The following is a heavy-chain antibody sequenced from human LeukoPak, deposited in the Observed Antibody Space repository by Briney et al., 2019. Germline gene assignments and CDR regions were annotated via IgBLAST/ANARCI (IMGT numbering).Heavy chain of an antibody. CDR2: FDPEDGET. Sequence: ASVKVSCKVSGYTLTELSMHWVRQAPGKGLEWMGGFDPEDGETTYAQKFQGRVTMTEDTSTDTAYMELSSLRSEDTAVYYCATDYYDSSGYQPPLDAFDIWGQGTMVTVSP. D-gene: IGHD3-22*01. J-gene: IGHJ3*02. CDR3: ATDYYDSSGYQPPLDAFDI. CDR1: GYTLTELS. V-gene: IGHV1-24*01.